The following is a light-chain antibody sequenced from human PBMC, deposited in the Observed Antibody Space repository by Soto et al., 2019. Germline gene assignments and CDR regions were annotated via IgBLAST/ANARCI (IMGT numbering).Light chain of an antibody. J-gene: IGKJ3*01. Sequence: EIVMTQSPATLSVSPGEIASLSCRASQSISTKLACYQQKPGQAPRLLIYGASTRATGIPARFSGSGSGTEFTLTISSPQSEDFAVYYCQQYDKWPLTFGPGTKVDIE. CDR1: QSISTK. CDR3: QQYDKWPLT. CDR2: GAS. V-gene: IGKV3-15*01.